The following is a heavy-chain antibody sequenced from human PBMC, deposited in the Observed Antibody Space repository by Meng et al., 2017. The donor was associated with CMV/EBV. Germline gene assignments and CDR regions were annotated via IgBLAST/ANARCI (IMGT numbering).Heavy chain of an antibody. Sequence: GSLRLSCTVSGGPISSYYWSWIRQPPGKGLEWIGYIYYSGSTNYNPSLKSRVTISVDTSKNQFSLKLSSVTAADTAVYYCARFDCSSTSCPFDYWGQGTLVTVSS. CDR1: GGPISSYY. CDR3: ARFDCSSTSCPFDY. J-gene: IGHJ4*02. V-gene: IGHV4-59*01. CDR2: IYYSGST. D-gene: IGHD2-2*01.